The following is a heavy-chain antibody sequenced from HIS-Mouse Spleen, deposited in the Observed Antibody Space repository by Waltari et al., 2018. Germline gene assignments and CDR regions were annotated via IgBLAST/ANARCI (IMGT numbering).Heavy chain of an antibody. Sequence: QLQLQESGPGLVKPSETLSLTCTVSGGSISSRSYYWGWIRQPPGKGLEWIGRFYYSGSTYYNPSLKSRVTISVDTSKNQFSLKLSSVTAADTAVYYCAREIPYSSSWYDWYFDLWGRGTLVTVSS. J-gene: IGHJ2*01. CDR2: FYYSGST. CDR1: GGSISSRSYY. V-gene: IGHV4-39*07. CDR3: AREIPYSSSWYDWYFDL. D-gene: IGHD6-13*01.